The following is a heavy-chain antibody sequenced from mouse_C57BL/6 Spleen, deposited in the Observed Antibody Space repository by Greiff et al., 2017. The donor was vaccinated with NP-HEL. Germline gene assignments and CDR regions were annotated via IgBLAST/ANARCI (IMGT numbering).Heavy chain of an antibody. CDR1: GYAFSSSW. D-gene: IGHD4-1*01. J-gene: IGHJ2*01. Sequence: QVQLKESGPELVKPGASVKISCKASGYAFSSSWMNWVKQRPGKGLEWIGRIYPGDGDTNYNGKFKGKATLTADKSSSTAYMQLSSLTSEDSAVYFCARRGTGTVFDYWGQGTTLTVSS. CDR3: ARRGTGTVFDY. V-gene: IGHV1-82*01. CDR2: IYPGDGDT.